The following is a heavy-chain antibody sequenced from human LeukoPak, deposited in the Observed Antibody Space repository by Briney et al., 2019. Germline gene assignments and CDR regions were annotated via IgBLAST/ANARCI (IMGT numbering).Heavy chain of an antibody. J-gene: IGHJ3*02. CDR2: IKQDGSEK. CDR1: GFTFSSYW. CDR3: ARGWGDCTTVSCYTGGDVFDM. Sequence: GGCLRLSCVASGFTFSSYWMSWVRQAPGKGLECVANIKQDGSEKYYVDSVKGRFTISRDNAKNSLFLQMNSLRAEDTAVYYCARGWGDCTTVSCYTGGDVFDMWGQGTMVTVSS. V-gene: IGHV3-7*01. D-gene: IGHD2-2*02.